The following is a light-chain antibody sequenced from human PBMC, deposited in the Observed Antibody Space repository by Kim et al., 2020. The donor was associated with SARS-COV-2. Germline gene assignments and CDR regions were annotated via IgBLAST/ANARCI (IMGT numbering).Light chain of an antibody. CDR3: CSYAGSNTWV. CDR1: SSDIGGYNY. Sequence: GQSVTISCTGTSSDIGGYNYVSWYQQHPVKAPKLMIFDVSKRPSGVPDRFSGSKSGNTASLTISGLQAEDEADYYCCSYAGSNTWVFGGGTQLTVL. CDR2: DVS. V-gene: IGLV2-11*01. J-gene: IGLJ3*02.